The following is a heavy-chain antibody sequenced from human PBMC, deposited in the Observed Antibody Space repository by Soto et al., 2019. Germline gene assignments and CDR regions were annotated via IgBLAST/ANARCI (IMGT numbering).Heavy chain of an antibody. Sequence: SETLSLTCTVSGGSISTSSYYWGWIRQPPGKGLEWIGSIFYSGTTYYNPSLKSRVTISVDTSKNQFSLKLSSVTVADTAVYYCARHAMLWVPAAIGPWGQGALVTVSS. CDR1: GGSISTSSYY. D-gene: IGHD2-2*01. CDR2: IFYSGTT. CDR3: ARHAMLWVPAAIGP. J-gene: IGHJ5*02. V-gene: IGHV4-39*01.